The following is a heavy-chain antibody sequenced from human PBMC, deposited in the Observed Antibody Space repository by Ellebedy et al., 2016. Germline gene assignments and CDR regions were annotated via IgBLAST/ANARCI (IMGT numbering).Heavy chain of an antibody. Sequence: GESLKISCEASKFALGDYYMNWIRQAPGKGLEWLSYISSLSSYIKYADSIKGRFTVFRDNAKNSLFLRMTSLRYEDTAVYYCARGNAMDVWGQGTTVTVSS. CDR2: ISSLSSYI. CDR3: ARGNAMDV. J-gene: IGHJ6*02. V-gene: IGHV3-11*03. CDR1: KFALGDYY.